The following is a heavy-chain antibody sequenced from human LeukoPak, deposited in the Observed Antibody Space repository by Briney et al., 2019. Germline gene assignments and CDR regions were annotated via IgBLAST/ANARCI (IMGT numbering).Heavy chain of an antibody. Sequence: PGGSLRLSCAASGFTFSSYEMNWVRQAPGKGLEWVSYISSSGSTIYYADSVKGRFTISRDNAKNSLYLQMNSLRAEDTALYYCARDRDGAVAKIRYFDYWGQGTLVTVSS. CDR1: GFTFSSYE. CDR2: ISSSGSTI. D-gene: IGHD6-19*01. CDR3: ARDRDGAVAKIRYFDY. J-gene: IGHJ4*02. V-gene: IGHV3-48*03.